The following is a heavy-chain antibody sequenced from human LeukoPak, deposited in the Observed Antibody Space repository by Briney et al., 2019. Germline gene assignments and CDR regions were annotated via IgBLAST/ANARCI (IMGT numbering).Heavy chain of an antibody. CDR3: ARDRSPEHYYDSSHWDYYYGMDV. J-gene: IGHJ6*02. CDR1: GGSISNYY. V-gene: IGHV4-59*01. Sequence: SETLSLTCTVSGGSISNYYWSWIRQPPGKGLEWIGYIYYSGSTNYNPSLKSRVTISVDTSKIQFSLKLSSVTAADTAVYYCARDRSPEHYYDSSHWDYYYGMDVWGQGTTVTVSS. D-gene: IGHD3-22*01. CDR2: IYYSGST.